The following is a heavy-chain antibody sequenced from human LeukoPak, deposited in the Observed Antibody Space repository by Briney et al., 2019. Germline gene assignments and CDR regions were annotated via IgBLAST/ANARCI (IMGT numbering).Heavy chain of an antibody. D-gene: IGHD6-19*01. CDR2: INHSGST. J-gene: IGHJ4*02. V-gene: IGHV4-34*01. CDR3: ARGVAVAGRGFVY. CDR1: GGSFSGYY. Sequence: PSETLSLTCAVSGGSFSGYYWSWIRQPPGKGLEWIGEINHSGSTKYNPSLKSRRTISVDTSKNQFSLKLSSVTAADTAVYYCARGVAVAGRGFVYWGQGTLVTVSS.